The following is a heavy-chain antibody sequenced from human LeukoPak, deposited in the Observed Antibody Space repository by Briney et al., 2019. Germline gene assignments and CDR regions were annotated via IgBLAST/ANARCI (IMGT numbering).Heavy chain of an antibody. V-gene: IGHV1-2*06. D-gene: IGHD2-15*01. CDR3: ARPPRGYCSGGSCYDY. J-gene: IGHJ4*02. Sequence: ASVKVSCKASGYTFTGYYMHWVRQAPGQGLEWMGRINPNSGGTNYAQKFQGRVTMTRDTSISTAYMELNRLRSDDTAVYYCARPPRGYCSGGSCYDYWGQGTLVTVSS. CDR2: INPNSGGT. CDR1: GYTFTGYY.